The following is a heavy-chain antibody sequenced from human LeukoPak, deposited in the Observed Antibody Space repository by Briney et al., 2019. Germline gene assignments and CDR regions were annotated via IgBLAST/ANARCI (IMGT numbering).Heavy chain of an antibody. J-gene: IGHJ4*02. D-gene: IGHD5-12*01. Sequence: SKTLSLTCAVSGGSISSSNWWSWVRQPPGKGLEWIGEIYRSGSTNYNPSLKSRVTISLDKSKNQFSLRLSSVTAADTAVYYCARYRGASGYHFGYWGQGTLVTVSS. CDR1: GGSISSSNW. CDR2: IYRSGST. CDR3: ARYRGASGYHFGY. V-gene: IGHV4-4*02.